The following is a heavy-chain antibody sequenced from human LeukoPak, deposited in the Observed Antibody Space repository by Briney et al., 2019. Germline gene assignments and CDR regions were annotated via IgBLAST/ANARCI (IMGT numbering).Heavy chain of an antibody. J-gene: IGHJ3*02. CDR3: ARETGTNREDGFAI. CDR1: GYTFSGYH. D-gene: IGHD1-7*01. V-gene: IGHV1-2*02. Sequence: ASVNVSFKSPGYTFSGYHLQWIRQAPGQGLGLMGWRNPHSGGTKFSQKFEGRVTMTMDTSISTVYMELRRMRYDDTAVYYCARETGTNREDGFAIWGRGTMVTVSS. CDR2: RNPHSGGT.